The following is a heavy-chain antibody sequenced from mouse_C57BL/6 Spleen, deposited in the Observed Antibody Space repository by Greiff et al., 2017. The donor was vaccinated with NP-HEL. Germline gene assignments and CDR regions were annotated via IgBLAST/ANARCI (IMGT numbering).Heavy chain of an antibody. CDR2: IRLKSDNYAT. J-gene: IGHJ1*03. D-gene: IGHD1-1*01. CDR3: TVPSTVVATEYFDV. Sequence: EVQRVESGGGLVQPGGSMKLSCVASGFTFSNYWMNWVRQSPEKGLEWVAQIRLKSDNYATHYAESVKGRFTISRDDSKSSVYLQMNNLRAEDTGIYYCTVPSTVVATEYFDVWGTGTTVTVSS. CDR1: GFTFSNYW. V-gene: IGHV6-3*01.